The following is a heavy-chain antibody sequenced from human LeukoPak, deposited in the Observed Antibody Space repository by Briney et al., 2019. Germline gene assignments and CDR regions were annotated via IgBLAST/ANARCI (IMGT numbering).Heavy chain of an antibody. CDR1: GGSISSCSYY. CDR3: ATGYTSNCPYN. D-gene: IGHD6-13*01. Sequence: PSETLSLTCTVSGGSISSCSYYWGWIRQPPGKGLEWIGTIYYSGSTYYNPSLKSRVTISVDTSKNQFSLKLRSVTAADTAVYYCATGYTSNCPYNWGQGTLVTVSS. CDR2: IYYSGST. J-gene: IGHJ4*02. V-gene: IGHV4-39*01.